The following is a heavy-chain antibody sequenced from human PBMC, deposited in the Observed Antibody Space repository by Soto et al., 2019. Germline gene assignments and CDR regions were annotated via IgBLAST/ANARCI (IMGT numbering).Heavy chain of an antibody. CDR1: GFTFSSSA. J-gene: IGHJ4*02. Sequence: LRLSCSASGFTFSSSAMHWVRQGSVKGLEYVSSISSNGGSTYYADPVKGRFTISRDNSKNTLYLQMSSLRAEDTAVYYCVKDRWVDYWGQGTLVTVSS. D-gene: IGHD3-16*01. CDR2: ISSNGGST. CDR3: VKDRWVDY. V-gene: IGHV3-64D*06.